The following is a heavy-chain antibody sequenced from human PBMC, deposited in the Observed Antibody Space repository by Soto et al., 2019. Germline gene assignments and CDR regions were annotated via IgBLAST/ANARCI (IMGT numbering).Heavy chain of an antibody. J-gene: IGHJ4*02. Sequence: ASVKFSCKTSGYTFIGYYVHWVRQAPGQRLEWMGWINAGNGNTKYSQKFQGRVTITRDTSASTAYMELSSLRSEDTAVYYCARDRSGDVYGHDYWGQGTLVTVSS. V-gene: IGHV1-3*01. CDR1: GYTFIGYY. CDR2: INAGNGNT. D-gene: IGHD1-20*01. CDR3: ARDRSGDVYGHDY.